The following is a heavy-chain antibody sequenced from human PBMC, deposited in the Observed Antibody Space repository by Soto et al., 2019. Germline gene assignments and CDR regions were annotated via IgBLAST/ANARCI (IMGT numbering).Heavy chain of an antibody. CDR2: IHYTGRT. D-gene: IGHD1-26*01. Sequence: SETLSLTCTVSGGSINRYYWSWIRQPPGKGLQWIGYIHYTGRTNYNPSLKSRVTISVDMSKNQFSLELSSVTAADTAVYFCARGGDHYYYYMDVWGKGTTVTAP. V-gene: IGHV4-59*08. CDR3: ARGGDHYYYYMDV. CDR1: GGSINRYY. J-gene: IGHJ6*03.